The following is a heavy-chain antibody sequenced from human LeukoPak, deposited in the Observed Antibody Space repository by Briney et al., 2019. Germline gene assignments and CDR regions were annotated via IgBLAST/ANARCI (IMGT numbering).Heavy chain of an antibody. CDR3: ARSGSLVDGDYFGY. Sequence: PGGSLRLSCAASGFTFSSYSMNWVRQAPGKGLEWVSSISSSSSYIYYADSVKGRFTISRDNAKNSLYLQMNSLRAEDTAVYYCARSGSLVDGDYFGYWGQGTLVTVSS. CDR1: GFTFSSYS. D-gene: IGHD3-10*01. CDR2: ISSSSSYI. J-gene: IGHJ4*02. V-gene: IGHV3-21*01.